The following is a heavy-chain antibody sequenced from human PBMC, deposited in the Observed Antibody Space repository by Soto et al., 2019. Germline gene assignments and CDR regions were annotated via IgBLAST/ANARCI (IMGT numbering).Heavy chain of an antibody. V-gene: IGHV3-23*01. CDR3: ANAAHCTSITCPPGPI. J-gene: IGHJ3*02. CDR2: FSDGGDGT. CDR1: EFTFTTYA. D-gene: IGHD2-2*01. Sequence: PGGSLRLSCAASEFTFTTYAMSWVRQAPGKGLGWVSGFSDGGDGTTYSDSVKGRFTISRDNSRYVLYLQMNSLRAEDTAVYYCANAAHCTSITCPPGPIWGQGTMVTVSS.